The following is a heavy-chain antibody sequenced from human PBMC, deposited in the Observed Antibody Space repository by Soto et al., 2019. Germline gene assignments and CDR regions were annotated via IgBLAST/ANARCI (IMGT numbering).Heavy chain of an antibody. CDR1: GGTFSSYT. J-gene: IGHJ5*02. CDR2: IIPILGIA. V-gene: IGHV1-69*08. CDR3: ARDHRVGSGGWFDP. D-gene: IGHD1-26*01. Sequence: QVQLVQSGAEVKKPGSSVKVSCKASGGTFSSYTISWVRQAPGQGLEWMGRIIPILGIANYALKFQGRVTITAEKSTSTAYMGLSSLRSEDTAVYYCARDHRVGSGGWFDPWGQGTLVTVSS.